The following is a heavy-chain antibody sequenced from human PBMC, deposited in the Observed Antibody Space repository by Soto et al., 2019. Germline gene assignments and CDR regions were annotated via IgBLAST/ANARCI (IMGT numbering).Heavy chain of an antibody. Sequence: GGSLRLSCAASGFTFSNAWMNWVRQAPGKGLEWVGRIKSKTDGGTTDYAAPVKGRFTISRDDSKNTLYLQMNSLKTEDTAVYYCTSHQDIVVVPAALYYYYGMDVWGQGTTVTVSS. V-gene: IGHV3-15*07. CDR1: GFTFSNAW. CDR2: IKSKTDGGTT. D-gene: IGHD2-2*01. CDR3: TSHQDIVVVPAALYYYYGMDV. J-gene: IGHJ6*02.